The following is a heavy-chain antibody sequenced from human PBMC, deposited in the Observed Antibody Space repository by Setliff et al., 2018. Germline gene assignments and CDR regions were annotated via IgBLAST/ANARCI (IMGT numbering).Heavy chain of an antibody. V-gene: IGHV3-30-3*01. D-gene: IGHD2-21*01. J-gene: IGHJ6*02. CDR3: AKDSLEVVIALHGMDV. CDR2: ISYDGSNK. CDR1: GFTFSSYA. Sequence: PGGSLRLSCAASGFTFSSYAMHWVRQAPGKGLEWVAVISYDGSNKYYADSVKGRFTISRDNSKNTLYLQMNSLTTEDTAVYYCAKDSLEVVIALHGMDVWGQGTTVTVSS.